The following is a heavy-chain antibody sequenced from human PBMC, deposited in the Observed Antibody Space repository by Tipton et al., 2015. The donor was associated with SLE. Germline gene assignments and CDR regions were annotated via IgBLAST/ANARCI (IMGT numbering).Heavy chain of an antibody. CDR1: GFTFSSYA. CDR3: AKGRSRNWGRDYFDS. CDR2: MRGTDDST. D-gene: IGHD7-27*01. Sequence: SLRLSCAASGFTFSSYAMSWVRQAPGKGLEWVSTMRGTDDSTYYADSVKGRFTISRDNSRNTLYLQMSSLRAEDTAVYYCAKGRSRNWGRDYFDSWGQGTLVTVSS. J-gene: IGHJ4*02. V-gene: IGHV3-23*01.